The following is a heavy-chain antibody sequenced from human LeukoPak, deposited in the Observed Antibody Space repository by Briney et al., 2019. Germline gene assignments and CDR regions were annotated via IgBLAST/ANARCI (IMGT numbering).Heavy chain of an antibody. CDR1: GFTSSMSS. CDR2: ISFDGANK. D-gene: IGHD6-13*01. J-gene: IGHJ4*02. V-gene: IGHV3-30*04. Sequence: GGSLRLSCATSGFTSSMSSMHWVRLAPGKGLEWLAGISFDGANKFSGDSVKGRFSISRDNSKNTLYLQMNSLGLDDTAVYFCARGRAGIAAAGFDCWGQGTLVTVSS. CDR3: ARGRAGIAAAGFDC.